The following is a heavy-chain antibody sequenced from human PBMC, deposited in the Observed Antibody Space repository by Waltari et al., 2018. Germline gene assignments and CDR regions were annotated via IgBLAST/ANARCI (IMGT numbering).Heavy chain of an antibody. Sequence: QVQLVQSGAEVKKHGSSVKVSCKASGGTFSSYAISWVRQAPGQGLEWMGGMIPILGIANYAQKFQGRVTITADESTSTAYMELSSLRSEDTAVYYCARDLRLVGATVPFDYWGQGTLVTVSS. D-gene: IGHD1-26*01. J-gene: IGHJ4*02. CDR1: GGTFSSYA. V-gene: IGHV1-69*04. CDR2: MIPILGIA. CDR3: ARDLRLVGATVPFDY.